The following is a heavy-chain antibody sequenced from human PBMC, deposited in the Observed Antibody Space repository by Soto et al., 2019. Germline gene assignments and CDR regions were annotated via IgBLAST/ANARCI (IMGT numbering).Heavy chain of an antibody. D-gene: IGHD3-22*01. CDR2: ISSSSSTI. CDR1: GFTFSSYS. J-gene: IGHJ4*02. CDR3: ARYYPFAYDSSGYYAKLDY. Sequence: GGSLRLSCAASGFTFSSYSMNWVRQAPGKGLEWVSYISSSSSTIYYADSVKGRFTISRDNAKNSLYLQMNSLRDEDTAVYYCARYYPFAYDSSGYYAKLDYWGQGTLVTVSS. V-gene: IGHV3-48*02.